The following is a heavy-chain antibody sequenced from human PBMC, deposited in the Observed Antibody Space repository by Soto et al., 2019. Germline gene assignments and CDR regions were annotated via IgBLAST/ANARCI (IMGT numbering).Heavy chain of an antibody. CDR2: IDPSDSYT. D-gene: IGHD3-10*01. CDR3: ARDRAGLWFGGYNYYHYGMDV. J-gene: IGHJ6*02. V-gene: IGHV5-10-1*01. CDR1: GYSFPNYW. Sequence: PGESLKISCKGSGYSFPNYWISWVRQMPGKGLEWMGRIDPSDSYTKYSPSFQGHVTFSADKSISTAYLQWSGLKASDTAVYYCARDRAGLWFGGYNYYHYGMDVWGQGTSVTGSS.